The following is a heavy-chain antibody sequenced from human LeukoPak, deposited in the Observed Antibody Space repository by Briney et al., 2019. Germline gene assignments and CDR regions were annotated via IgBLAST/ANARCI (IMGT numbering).Heavy chain of an antibody. J-gene: IGHJ4*02. CDR3: ARLSDYTGDWDC. D-gene: IGHD2-21*02. CDR1: GYSISSGHY. V-gene: IGHV4-38-2*01. Sequence: PSETLSLTCAVSGYSISSGHYWGWIRQPPGKGLEWIVTIYHSGITYYNASLQSRVTISVDTSKNHFSLKLSSVTAADTAVYYCARLSDYTGDWDCWGQGTLVTVSS. CDR2: IYHSGIT.